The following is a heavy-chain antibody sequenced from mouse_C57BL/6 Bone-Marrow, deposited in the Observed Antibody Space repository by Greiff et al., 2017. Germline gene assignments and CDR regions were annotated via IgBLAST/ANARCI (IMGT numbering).Heavy chain of an antibody. CDR1: GYTFTDYN. J-gene: IGHJ2*01. CDR3: ARRGFDY. V-gene: IGHV1-18*01. CDR2: INPNNGGT. Sequence: EVQLQQSGPELVKPGASVKIPCQASGYTFTDYNMDWVKQSNGKSIEWIGDINPNNGGTIYNQKFKGKATLTVDKSSSTAYMELRSLTSEDTAVYYCARRGFDYWGQGTTLTVSS.